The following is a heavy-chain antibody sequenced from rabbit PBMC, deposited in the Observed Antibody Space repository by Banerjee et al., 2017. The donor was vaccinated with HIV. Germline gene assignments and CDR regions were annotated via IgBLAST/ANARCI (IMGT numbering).Heavy chain of an antibody. CDR3: ARIYVGYNGYDYGNL. CDR1: GFSFSSSYY. D-gene: IGHD6-1*01. CDR2: IYAGSSGST. J-gene: IGHJ4*01. V-gene: IGHV1S40*01. Sequence: QSLEESGGDLVKPGASLTLTCTASGFSFSSSYYMCWVRQAPGKGLEWIACIYAGSSGSTYYASWAKGRFTISKTSSTTVTLQMTSLTAADTATYFCARIYVGYNGYDYGNLWGPGTLVTVS.